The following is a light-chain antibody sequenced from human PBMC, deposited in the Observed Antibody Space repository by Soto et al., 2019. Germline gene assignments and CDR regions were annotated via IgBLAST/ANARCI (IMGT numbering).Light chain of an antibody. V-gene: IGLV2-23*01. CDR2: EGS. CDR3: CSYAGSSSYV. CDR1: SSDVGGYNL. J-gene: IGLJ1*01. Sequence: QSVLTQPASVSGSPGQSITISCTGSSSDVGGYNLVSWYQHHPGKAPKLIIYEGSQRPSGVSNRFFGSKSGNTASLTISGLQDEDEADYHCCSYAGSSSYVFGTGTKLTVL.